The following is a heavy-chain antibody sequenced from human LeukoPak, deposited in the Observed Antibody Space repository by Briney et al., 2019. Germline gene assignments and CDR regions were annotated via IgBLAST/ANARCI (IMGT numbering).Heavy chain of an antibody. CDR3: ARDGSYYALDY. D-gene: IGHD1-26*01. V-gene: IGHV3-20*04. CDR2: INWNGGST. CDR1: GFTFDDYG. J-gene: IGHJ4*02. Sequence: GGSLRLSCAASGFTFDDYGMSWVRQAPGEGLEWVSGINWNGGSTGYADSVKGRFTISRDNAKNSLYLQMNSLRAEDTALYYCARDGSYYALDYWGQGTLVTVSS.